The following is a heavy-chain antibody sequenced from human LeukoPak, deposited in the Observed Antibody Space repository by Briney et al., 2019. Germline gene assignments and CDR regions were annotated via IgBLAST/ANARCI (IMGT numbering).Heavy chain of an antibody. CDR3: ARGEQWLVTS. J-gene: IGHJ4*02. CDR1: GGSFSGYY. Sequence: SETLSLTCAVYGGSFSGYYWSWIRQPPGKGLEWIGEINHSGSTNYNPSLKSRVTISVDTSKNQFSLKLSSVTAADTAVYYCARGEQWLVTSWGQGTLVTVSS. CDR2: INHSGST. V-gene: IGHV4-34*01. D-gene: IGHD6-19*01.